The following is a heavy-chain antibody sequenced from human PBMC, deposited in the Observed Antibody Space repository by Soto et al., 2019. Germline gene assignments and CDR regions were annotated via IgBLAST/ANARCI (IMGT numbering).Heavy chain of an antibody. CDR2: ISSSGDSA. J-gene: IGHJ3*02. D-gene: IGHD4-17*01. V-gene: IGHV3-23*01. CDR3: AHPRGYGVFDAVDI. CDR1: GFIFSTYA. Sequence: PGGSLRLSCAASGFIFSTYAMNWVRQTPGKGLEWVSAISSSGDSAHYAESVRGRFTISRDNSINTLYLQMRSLRPEDTAVYYCAHPRGYGVFDAVDIWGQGTMVTVSS.